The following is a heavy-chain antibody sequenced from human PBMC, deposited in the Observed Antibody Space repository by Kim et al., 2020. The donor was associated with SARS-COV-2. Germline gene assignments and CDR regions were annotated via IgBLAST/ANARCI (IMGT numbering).Heavy chain of an antibody. Sequence: GGSLRLSCAASGFTFSTYAMSWVSQAPGKGLEWVSATSDSGGSTYYADSVRGRFTISRDNSKNTLYLQMDSLRAEDTAVYYCAKPFITSPGSFDVWGQGTLVIVSS. D-gene: IGHD3-3*01. V-gene: IGHV3-23*01. CDR3: AKPFITSPGSFDV. CDR2: TSDSGGST. CDR1: GFTFSTYA. J-gene: IGHJ3*01.